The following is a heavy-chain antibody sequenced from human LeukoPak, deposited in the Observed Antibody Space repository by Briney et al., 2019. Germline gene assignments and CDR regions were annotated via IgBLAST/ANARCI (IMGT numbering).Heavy chain of an antibody. D-gene: IGHD3-3*01. Sequence: PGGSLRLSCAASGFTFSSYWMSWVRQAPGKGLEGVANMKQDRSEKYYVDPVKGRFTISRDNAKNSLYLQLNSLRAQDTAVFYCARDGRPYFWCGYYQAFDYWGQGTLVTVSS. CDR1: GFTFSSYW. V-gene: IGHV3-7*01. CDR2: MKQDRSEK. J-gene: IGHJ4*02. CDR3: ARDGRPYFWCGYYQAFDY.